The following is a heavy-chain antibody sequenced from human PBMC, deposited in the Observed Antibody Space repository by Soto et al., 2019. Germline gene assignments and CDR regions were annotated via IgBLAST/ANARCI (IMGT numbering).Heavy chain of an antibody. Sequence: VQLVESGGGLVKPGGSLRLSCAASGFTFSSYSMNWVRQAPGKGLEWVSSISSSSSYIYYADSVKGRFTISRDNAKNSLYLQMNSLRAEDTAVYYCARDPADYGDYDYYGMDVWGQGTTVTVSS. CDR3: ARDPADYGDYDYYGMDV. CDR1: GFTFSSYS. V-gene: IGHV3-21*01. J-gene: IGHJ6*02. D-gene: IGHD4-17*01. CDR2: ISSSSSYI.